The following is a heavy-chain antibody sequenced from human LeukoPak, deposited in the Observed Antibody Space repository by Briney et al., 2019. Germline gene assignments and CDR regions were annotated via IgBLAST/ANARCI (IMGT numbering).Heavy chain of an antibody. Sequence: ASVKVSCKASGYTLTGYYMHWVRQAPGQGLEWMGWINPNSGGTNYAQKFQGRVTMTRDTSISTAYMELSRLRSDDTAVYYCARGSVPTKYSGYDYFGSGWFDPWGQGTLVTVSS. J-gene: IGHJ5*02. V-gene: IGHV1-2*02. CDR1: GYTLTGYY. CDR3: ARGSVPTKYSGYDYFGSGWFDP. CDR2: INPNSGGT. D-gene: IGHD5-12*01.